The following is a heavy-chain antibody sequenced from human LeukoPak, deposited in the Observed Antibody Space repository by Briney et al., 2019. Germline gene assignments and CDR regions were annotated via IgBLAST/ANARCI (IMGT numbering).Heavy chain of an antibody. V-gene: IGHV4-31*03. D-gene: IGHD3-10*01. CDR3: AKLTSDTMVRGVTPDY. CDR1: GGSISSGGYY. CDR2: IFYSGST. Sequence: SETLSLTCTVSGGSISSGGYYWSWIRQHPGKGLEWIGYIFYSGSTYYNPSLKSRVIISVDTSKNQFSLKLSSVTAADTAVYYCAKLTSDTMVRGVTPDYWGQGTLVTVSS. J-gene: IGHJ4*02.